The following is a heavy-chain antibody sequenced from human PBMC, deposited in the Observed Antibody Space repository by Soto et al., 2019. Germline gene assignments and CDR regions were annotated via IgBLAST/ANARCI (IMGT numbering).Heavy chain of an antibody. V-gene: IGHV4-34*01. Sequence: SETLSLTCAVYGGSFSGYYWSWIRQPPGKGLEWIGEINHSGSTNYNPSLKSRVTISVDTSKNQFSLKLSSVTAADTAVYYCARASGDSDVLDISGQGTLVIVSS. CDR3: ARASGDSDVLDI. D-gene: IGHD4-17*01. CDR2: INHSGST. CDR1: GGSFSGYY. J-gene: IGHJ3*02.